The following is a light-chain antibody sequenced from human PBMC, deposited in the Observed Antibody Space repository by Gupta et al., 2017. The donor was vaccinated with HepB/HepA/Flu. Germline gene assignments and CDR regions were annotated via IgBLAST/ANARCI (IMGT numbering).Light chain of an antibody. Sequence: VVLTQSPASLSVSPGERATLSCRASQSVGRNLAWYQQKPGQSPRLLIYGTSTRASGVPDRFSGSGSGTEFTLTINSLQSEDFAVYYCHQYNKGPPWTFGQGTMVEVK. CDR3: HQYNKGPPWT. V-gene: IGKV3-15*01. CDR2: GTS. CDR1: QSVGRN. J-gene: IGKJ1*01.